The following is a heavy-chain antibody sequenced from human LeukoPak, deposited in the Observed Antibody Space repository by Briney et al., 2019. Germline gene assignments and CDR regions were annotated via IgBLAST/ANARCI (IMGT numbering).Heavy chain of an antibody. CDR3: ARAMVRGVIYYYYMDV. J-gene: IGHJ6*03. CDR2: IIPIFGTA. D-gene: IGHD3-10*01. Sequence: ASVKVSCKASGGTFSSYAISWVRQAPGQGLEWMGGIIPIFGTANYAQKFQGRVTITADESTSTAYMELRSLRSDDTAVYYCARAMVRGVIYYYYMDVWGKGTTVTVSS. V-gene: IGHV1-69*13. CDR1: GGTFSSYA.